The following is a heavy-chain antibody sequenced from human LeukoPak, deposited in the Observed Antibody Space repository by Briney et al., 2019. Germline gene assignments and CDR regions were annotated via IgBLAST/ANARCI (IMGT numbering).Heavy chain of an antibody. V-gene: IGHV4-39*01. J-gene: IGHJ4*02. CDR3: ARGPTYCSGGSCYFRFDY. CDR1: GGSISSSSYY. D-gene: IGHD2-15*01. Sequence: PSETLSLTCTVSGGSISSSSYYWGWLRQPPGTGLEWIGSIYYSGSTYYNPSLKSRVTISVDTSKNQFSLKLSSVTAADTAVYYCARGPTYCSGGSCYFRFDYWGQGTLVTVSS. CDR2: IYYSGST.